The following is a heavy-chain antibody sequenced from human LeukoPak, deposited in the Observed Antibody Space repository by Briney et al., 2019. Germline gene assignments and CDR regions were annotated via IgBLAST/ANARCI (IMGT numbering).Heavy chain of an antibody. CDR1: GYTFTSYY. CDR2: INPSGGST. CDR3: ARNAVVVGSAFDI. Sequence: GASVKVSCKASGYTFTSYYMHWVRQAPGQGLEWMGIINPSGGSTSYAQKFQGRVTMTRDTSTSTVYMELSSLRSEDTAAYYCARNAVVVGSAFDIWGQGTMVTVSS. J-gene: IGHJ3*02. V-gene: IGHV1-46*01. D-gene: IGHD2-15*01.